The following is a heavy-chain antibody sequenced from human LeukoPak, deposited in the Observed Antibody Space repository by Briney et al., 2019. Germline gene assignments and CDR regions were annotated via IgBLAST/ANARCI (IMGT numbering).Heavy chain of an antibody. J-gene: IGHJ6*02. CDR1: GFSFSNYG. Sequence: GRSLRLSCAASGFSFSNYGIHWVRQAPGKGLEWVAYISSGAYTIYYADSVKGRFTISRDNAKKSLYLQMNSLRAEDTAVYYCTSSSGWQPPYYGMDVWGQGTTVTVSS. V-gene: IGHV3-48*04. D-gene: IGHD6-19*01. CDR3: TSSSGWQPPYYGMDV. CDR2: ISSGAYTI.